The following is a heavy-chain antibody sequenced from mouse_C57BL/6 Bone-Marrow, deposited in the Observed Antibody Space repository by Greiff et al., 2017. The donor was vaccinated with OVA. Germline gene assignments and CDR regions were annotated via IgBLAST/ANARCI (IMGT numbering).Heavy chain of an antibody. CDR3: ARRDSYWYFDV. Sequence: EVKLQESGPGLVKPSQSLSLTCSVTGYSITSGYYWNWIRQFPGNKLEWMGYISYDGSNNYNPSLKNRISITRDTSKNQFFLKLNAVTTEDTATYYCARRDSYWYFDVWGTGTTVTVSS. CDR2: ISYDGSN. V-gene: IGHV3-6*01. CDR1: GYSITSGYY. J-gene: IGHJ1*03.